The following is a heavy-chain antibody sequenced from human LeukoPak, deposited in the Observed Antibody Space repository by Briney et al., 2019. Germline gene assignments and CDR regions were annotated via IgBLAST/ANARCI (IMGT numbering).Heavy chain of an antibody. CDR2: LKQDGSAK. J-gene: IGHJ4*02. D-gene: IGHD4-23*01. CDR3: ATSADSPGNS. CDR1: GFTFSRYW. Sequence: GGSLRLSCVASGFTFSRYWMSWVRQAPGKGPEWVANLKQDGSAKYYVDSVKGRFTIPRDNAKNSLYLQMTNVRAEDTAVYYCATSADSPGNSWGQGTLITVSS. V-gene: IGHV3-7*01.